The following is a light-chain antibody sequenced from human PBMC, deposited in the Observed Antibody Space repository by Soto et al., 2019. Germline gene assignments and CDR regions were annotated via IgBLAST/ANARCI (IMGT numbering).Light chain of an antibody. J-gene: IGLJ1*01. CDR3: SSYTSSSTFV. CDR1: STDVGGYNY. V-gene: IGLV2-14*01. CDR2: EVS. Sequence: QSALTQPASVSGSPGQSITISCTGTSTDVGGYNYVSWYQQHPGKAPKLMIFEVSNRPSGVSDRISGSKSGNTASLTISGLPAEDEADYYCSSYTSSSTFVFGAGTKLTVL.